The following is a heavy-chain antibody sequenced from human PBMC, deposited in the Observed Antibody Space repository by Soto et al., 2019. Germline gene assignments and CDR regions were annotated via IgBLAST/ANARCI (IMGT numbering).Heavy chain of an antibody. Sequence: SETLSLTCAVYGGSFSGYYWSWIRQPPGKGLEWIGEINHSGSTNYNPSLKSRVTISVDTSKNQFSLKLSSVTAADTAVYYCARVVERGYSYGYFDYWGQGTLVTVSS. J-gene: IGHJ4*02. D-gene: IGHD5-18*01. V-gene: IGHV4-34*01. CDR1: GGSFSGYY. CDR2: INHSGST. CDR3: ARVVERGYSYGYFDY.